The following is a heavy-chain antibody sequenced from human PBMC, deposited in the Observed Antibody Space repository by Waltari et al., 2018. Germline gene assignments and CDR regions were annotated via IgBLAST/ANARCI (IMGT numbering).Heavy chain of an antibody. V-gene: IGHV3-30*02. Sequence: QVQLVESGGGVVQPGGSLRLSCASAGFTSGSYGMHWCRPAPGKGLELMAFIRYDESNKYYADSVKGRFTISRDNSKNTLYLQMNSLRAEDTAVYYCATFLNYYDSSEGDYWGQGTLVTVSS. D-gene: IGHD3-22*01. J-gene: IGHJ4*02. CDR1: GFTSGSYG. CDR2: IRYDESNK. CDR3: ATFLNYYDSSEGDY.